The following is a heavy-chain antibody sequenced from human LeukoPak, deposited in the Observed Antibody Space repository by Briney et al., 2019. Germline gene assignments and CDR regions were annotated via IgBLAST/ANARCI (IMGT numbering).Heavy chain of an antibody. Sequence: GGSLRLSCAASGLSFNSFAMSWVRQGPARGLEWVSSIRDNGETFYADSVKGRFTLSSDSSRNTVYFQLNNLRVEDTAIYYCAKASWVSSTDAVRWGQGTLVTVSS. V-gene: IGHV3-23*01. CDR2: IRDNGET. J-gene: IGHJ4*02. CDR1: GLSFNSFA. CDR3: AKASWVSSTDAVR. D-gene: IGHD3-16*01.